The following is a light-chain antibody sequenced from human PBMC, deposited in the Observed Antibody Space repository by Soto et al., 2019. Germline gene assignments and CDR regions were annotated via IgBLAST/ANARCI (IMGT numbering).Light chain of an antibody. CDR1: SSDVGSYNL. V-gene: IGLV2-23*02. J-gene: IGLJ1*01. CDR2: EVS. Sequence: ALTQPASVSGSPGQSITISCTGTSSDVGSYNLVSWYQQHPGKAPKLMIYEVSKRPSGVSNRFSGSKSGNTASLTISGLQAEDEADYYCCSYAGSSTYVFGTGTKATVL. CDR3: CSYAGSSTYV.